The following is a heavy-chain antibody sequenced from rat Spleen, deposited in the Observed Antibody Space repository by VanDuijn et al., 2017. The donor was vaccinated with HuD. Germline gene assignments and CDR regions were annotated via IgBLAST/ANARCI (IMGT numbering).Heavy chain of an antibody. CDR2: ILSSATTT. CDR3: AATYGLAY. Sequence: EVQLVESGGGLVQPGRSLKLSCSASGFTFSDYDMAWVRQAPNRGLELVATILSSATTTCYRDSVKSRFTVSRDNTKRTPYLLRDRLMSGDTDTHYSAATYGLAYWRKGTLVTVSS. V-gene: IGHV5-17*01. D-gene: IGHD1-11*01. J-gene: IGHJ3*01. CDR1: GFTFSDYD.